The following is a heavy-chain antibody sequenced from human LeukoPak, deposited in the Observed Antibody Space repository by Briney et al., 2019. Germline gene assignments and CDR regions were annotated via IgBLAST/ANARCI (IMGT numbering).Heavy chain of an antibody. CDR2: IYYSGST. V-gene: IGHV4-59*01. D-gene: IGHD5-18*01. J-gene: IGHJ3*02. CDR3: AREDTAMAYDAFDI. CDR1: GFTFTNYA. Sequence: GSLRLSCAASGFTFTNYAMSWVRQPPGKGLEWIGYIYYSGSTNYNPSLKSRVTISVDTSKNQFSLKLSSVTAADTAVYYCAREDTAMAYDAFDIWGQGTMVTVSS.